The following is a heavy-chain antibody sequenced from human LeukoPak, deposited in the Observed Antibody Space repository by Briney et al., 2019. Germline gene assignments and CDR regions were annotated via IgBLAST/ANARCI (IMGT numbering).Heavy chain of an antibody. V-gene: IGHV4-38-2*02. CDR1: GYSISSGYY. D-gene: IGHD1-7*01. CDR2: IYHSGST. J-gene: IGHJ2*01. CDR3: ARIGTTLYWYFDL. Sequence: PSETLSLTCTVSGYSISSGYYWGWIRQPPGKGLEWIGSIYHSGSTYYNPSLKSRVTISVDTSKNQFSLKLSSVTAADTAVYYCARIGTTLYWYFDLWGRGTLVTVSS.